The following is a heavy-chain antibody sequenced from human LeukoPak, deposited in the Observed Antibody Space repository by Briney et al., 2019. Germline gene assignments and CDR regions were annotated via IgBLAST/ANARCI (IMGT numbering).Heavy chain of an antibody. V-gene: IGHV4-61*05. CDR1: GGSISSSSYY. CDR3: GSSGYDLAFDI. CDR2: IYYSGST. J-gene: IGHJ3*02. D-gene: IGHD3-22*01. Sequence: PSETLSLTCTVSGGSISSSSYYWGWIRQPPGKGLEWIGYIYYSGSTNYNPSLKSRVTISVDTSKNQFSLKLSSVTAADTAVYYCGSSGYDLAFDIWGQGTMVTVSS.